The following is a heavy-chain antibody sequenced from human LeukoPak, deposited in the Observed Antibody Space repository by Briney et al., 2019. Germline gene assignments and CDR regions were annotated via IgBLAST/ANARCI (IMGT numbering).Heavy chain of an antibody. V-gene: IGHV3-11*01. D-gene: IGHD1-14*01. J-gene: IGHJ6*03. CDR1: GFTFSDYY. CDR3: ARRSLSPTKTVHYYYYMDV. CDR2: ISSSGSTI. Sequence: GGSLRLSCAASGFTFSDYYMSWIRQAPGKGLEWVSYISSSGSTIYYADSVKGRFTISRDNAKNSLYLQMNSLRAEDTAVYYCARRSLSPTKTVHYYYYMDVWGKGTTVTVSS.